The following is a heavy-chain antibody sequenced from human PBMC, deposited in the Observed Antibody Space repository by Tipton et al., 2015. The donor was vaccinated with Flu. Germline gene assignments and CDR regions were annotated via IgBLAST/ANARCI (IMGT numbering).Heavy chain of an antibody. D-gene: IGHD6-13*01. CDR2: MLYGGST. Sequence: TLSLTCTVSGGSIRSSSYYWGWIRQPPGKGPEWIGSMLYGGSTYYNPSLESRVTISLDTSKNQFSLKLSSVTAADTAVYYCARYTCSWDRPRHWGQGTLVTVSS. V-gene: IGHV4-39*07. J-gene: IGHJ1*01. CDR1: GGSIRSSSYY. CDR3: ARYTCSWDRPRH.